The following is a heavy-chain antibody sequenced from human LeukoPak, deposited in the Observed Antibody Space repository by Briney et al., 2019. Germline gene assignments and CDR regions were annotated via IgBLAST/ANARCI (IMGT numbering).Heavy chain of an antibody. CDR2: ISINTNT. J-gene: IGHJ4*02. Sequence: PGGSLRLSCAASGIAVSGNYMSWVHQTPGKGLEWVSFISINTNTFYADSVRGRFTISRDTSKNTLLLQMNSLRDEDSAIYYCAIAQTWDGLFESWGQGTLVTVSS. V-gene: IGHV3-53*01. CDR1: GIAVSGNY. D-gene: IGHD1-26*01. CDR3: AIAQTWDGLFES.